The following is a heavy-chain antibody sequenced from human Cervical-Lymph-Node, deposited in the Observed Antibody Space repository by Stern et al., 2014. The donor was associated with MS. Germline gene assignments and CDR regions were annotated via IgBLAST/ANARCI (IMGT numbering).Heavy chain of an antibody. CDR2: IVPGYANP. Sequence: VQLVQSGAEVKKPGESLKISCKGSGYSFTSYGIGWVRQMPGKGLEWMGLIVPGYANPRYTPSLQGQVTISADKSISTAYLQWSSLKAADTAMYYCARRGYSYGDAFDIWGQGTMVTVSS. CDR1: GYSFTSYG. J-gene: IGHJ3*02. CDR3: ARRGYSYGDAFDI. V-gene: IGHV5-51*03. D-gene: IGHD5-18*01.